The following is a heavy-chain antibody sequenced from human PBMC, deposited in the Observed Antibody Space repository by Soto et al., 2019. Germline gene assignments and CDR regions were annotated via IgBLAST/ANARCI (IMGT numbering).Heavy chain of an antibody. V-gene: IGHV4-4*07. CDR2: FSLSGTT. J-gene: IGHJ4*02. D-gene: IGHD2-8*02. CDR3: ARGMTPPGAPAWYYFDS. CDR1: GASITGSSY. Sequence: QVQLQESGPGLMKPSETLSLTCTVSGASITGSSYWSWIRQPAGKGLEWIGRFSLSGTTNYNPSRRSRVTMSADVSKNQCSLRLTSVTAADTALYYCARGMTPPGAPAWYYFDSWGQGTLVTVSS.